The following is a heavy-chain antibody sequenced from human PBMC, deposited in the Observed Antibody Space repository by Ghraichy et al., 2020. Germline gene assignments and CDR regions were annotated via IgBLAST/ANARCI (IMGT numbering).Heavy chain of an antibody. CDR2: IIPIFGTA. V-gene: IGHV1-69*13. CDR3: ARAAYTTVPAHYYYGMDV. D-gene: IGHD4-11*01. CDR1: GGTFSSYA. J-gene: IGHJ6*02. Sequence: SVKVSCKASGGTFSSYAISWVRQAPGQGLEWMGGIIPIFGTANYAQKFQGRVTITADESTSTAYMELSSLRSEDTAVYYCARAAYTTVPAHYYYGMDVWGQGTTVTVSS.